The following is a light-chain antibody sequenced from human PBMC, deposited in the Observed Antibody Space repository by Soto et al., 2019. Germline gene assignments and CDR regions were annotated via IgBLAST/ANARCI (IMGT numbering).Light chain of an antibody. V-gene: IGLV2-8*01. J-gene: IGLJ1*01. Sequence: QSALAQPPSASGSPGQSVTISCTGTSSDVGGYNYVSWFQQHPGKAPKLIIHEVNQRPSGVPDRFSGSKSGNTASLTVYGLQAEDEGNYYCSSYGGYNNVVFGTGTKVTVL. CDR3: SSYGGYNNVV. CDR2: EVN. CDR1: SSDVGGYNY.